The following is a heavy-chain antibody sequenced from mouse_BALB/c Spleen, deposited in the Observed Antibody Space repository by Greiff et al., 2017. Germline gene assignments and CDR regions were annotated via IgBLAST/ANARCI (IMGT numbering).Heavy chain of an antibody. D-gene: IGHD1-1*01. CDR3: NAEYYGSSYRFDY. V-gene: IGHV14-4*02. Sequence: EVKLMESGAELVRSGASVKLSCTASGFNIKDYYMHWVKQRPEQGLEWIGWIDPENGDTEYAPKFQGKATMTADTSSNTAYLQLSSLTSEDTAVYYCNAEYYGSSYRFDYWGQGTTLTVSS. J-gene: IGHJ2*01. CDR2: IDPENGDT. CDR1: GFNIKDYY.